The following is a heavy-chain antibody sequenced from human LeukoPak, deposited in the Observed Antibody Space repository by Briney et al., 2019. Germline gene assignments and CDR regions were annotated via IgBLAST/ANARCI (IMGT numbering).Heavy chain of an antibody. J-gene: IGHJ5*02. CDR3: ARDYLAGSWGNWFDP. CDR2: INPNSGAT. D-gene: IGHD6-13*01. V-gene: IGHV1-2*02. Sequence: ASVKVSCKASGYTFTDYYIHWVRQAPGQGLEWMGWINPNSGATNYAQKFQGRVTMTRDTSISTAYMELISLRSDDPAVYYCARDYLAGSWGNWFDPWGQGTLVTVSS. CDR1: GYTFTDYY.